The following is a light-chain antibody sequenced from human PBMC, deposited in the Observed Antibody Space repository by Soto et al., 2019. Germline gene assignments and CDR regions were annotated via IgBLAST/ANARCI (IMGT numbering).Light chain of an antibody. Sequence: EVVMTQSPATLSVSPGERATFSCRASQTVSRNLAWYQQKPGQAPRLLIHSASTRATGVPARFSGSGSGTEFTLTVSSLQAEDFAVYFCQQSNNWPWTFGQGTRVE. CDR3: QQSNNWPWT. CDR1: QTVSRN. CDR2: SAS. J-gene: IGKJ1*01. V-gene: IGKV3-15*01.